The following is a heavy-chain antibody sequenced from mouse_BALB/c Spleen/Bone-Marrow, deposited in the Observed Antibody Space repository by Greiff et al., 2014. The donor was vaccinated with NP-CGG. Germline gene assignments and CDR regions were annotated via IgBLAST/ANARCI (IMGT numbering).Heavy chain of an antibody. CDR2: INPSSGYT. CDR1: GYTFTSYW. D-gene: IGHD2-1*01. J-gene: IGHJ4*01. V-gene: IGHV1-7*01. CDR3: ARGNPRCAIDD. Sequence: VQLQQSGAELAKPGASVKMSCKASGYTFTSYWMHWVKQRPGQGLEWIGYINPSSGYTDYNQKFNDKATLTADKSSSTAYMQLSSLTSKDSAVYYCARGNPRCAIDDWGQGTTVTVSS.